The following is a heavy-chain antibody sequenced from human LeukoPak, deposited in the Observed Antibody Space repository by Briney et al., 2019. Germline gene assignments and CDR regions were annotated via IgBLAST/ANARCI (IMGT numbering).Heavy chain of an antibody. J-gene: IGHJ4*02. Sequence: PSETLSLTCAVYGGSFSGYYWSWIRQPPGKGLEWIGEINHSGSTNYNPSPKRPVSISVDTFKIQCSLKLSSVTAADTAVYYCAREIAAAGPFDYWGEGTLVTVSS. CDR2: INHSGST. D-gene: IGHD6-13*01. CDR3: AREIAAAGPFDY. CDR1: GGSFSGYY. V-gene: IGHV4-34*01.